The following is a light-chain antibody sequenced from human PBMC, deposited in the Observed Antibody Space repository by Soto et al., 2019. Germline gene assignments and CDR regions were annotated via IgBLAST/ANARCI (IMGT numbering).Light chain of an antibody. Sequence: DIQMTQSPSTLSSSLGDRVTITCRASQSISSWLAWYQQKPGKAPKLLIYDASSLESGIPSRLSGSGSETEFTLTISSLQPDDFATYYCQQYNSYWTFGQGTKVDIK. J-gene: IGKJ1*01. CDR2: DAS. CDR1: QSISSW. V-gene: IGKV1-5*01. CDR3: QQYNSYWT.